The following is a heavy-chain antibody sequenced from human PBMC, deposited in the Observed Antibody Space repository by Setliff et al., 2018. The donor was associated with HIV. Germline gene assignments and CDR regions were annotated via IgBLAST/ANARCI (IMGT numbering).Heavy chain of an antibody. CDR1: GYTFTRNQ. CDR2: INPSGGSA. D-gene: IGHD3-22*01. V-gene: IGHV1-46*01. J-gene: IGHJ4*02. Sequence: GASVKVSCKASGYTFTRNQIHWVRQAPGQGLEWMGIINPSGGSAAYAEKFRSRVTMTSDTSTNTVYMELRSLRSEETAVFYCARDGGDGSGYYYADYWGQGTLVTVSS. CDR3: ARDGGDGSGYYYADY.